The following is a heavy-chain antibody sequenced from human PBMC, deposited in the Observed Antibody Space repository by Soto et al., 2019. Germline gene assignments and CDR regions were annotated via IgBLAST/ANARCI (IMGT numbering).Heavy chain of an antibody. Sequence: QVQLVQSGAEVKQPGASVKVSCRASGYTFTNYAIHWVRQGPGQRLEWMGWINAGNGKTKYSQTFQGRVTITGDTSARTAYMELSSLSSEDTAVYYCARDGAVAGNHNFDYWGQGTLVTVSS. CDR1: GYTFTNYA. CDR2: INAGNGKT. CDR3: ARDGAVAGNHNFDY. V-gene: IGHV1-3*01. J-gene: IGHJ4*02. D-gene: IGHD6-19*01.